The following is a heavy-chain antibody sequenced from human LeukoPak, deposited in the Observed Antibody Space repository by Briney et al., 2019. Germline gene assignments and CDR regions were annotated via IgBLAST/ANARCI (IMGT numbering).Heavy chain of an antibody. D-gene: IGHD5-12*01. Sequence: SETLSLTCTVSGGSISSYYWSWIRQPPGKGLEWIGYVYFSGTTNYNPPLKSRVTISVDTSKNQFSLRLSSVTAADTAVYYCARGAVGRGGAYDSSFDYWGQGTLVTVSS. CDR1: GGSISSYY. J-gene: IGHJ4*02. CDR3: ARGAVGRGGAYDSSFDY. CDR2: VYFSGTT. V-gene: IGHV4-59*01.